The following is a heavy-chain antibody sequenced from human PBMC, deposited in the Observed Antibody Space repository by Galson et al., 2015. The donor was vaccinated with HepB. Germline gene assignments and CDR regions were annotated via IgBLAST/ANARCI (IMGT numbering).Heavy chain of an antibody. Sequence: SVKVSCKVSGYTLTELSMHWVRQAPGKGLEWMGGFDPEDGETIYAQKFQGRVTMTEDTSTDTAYMELSSLRSEDTAVYYCATGMGYGDYVPFWSEYFQHWGQGTLVTVSS. CDR3: ATGMGYGDYVPFWSEYFQH. J-gene: IGHJ1*01. V-gene: IGHV1-24*01. CDR1: GYTLTELS. CDR2: FDPEDGET. D-gene: IGHD4-17*01.